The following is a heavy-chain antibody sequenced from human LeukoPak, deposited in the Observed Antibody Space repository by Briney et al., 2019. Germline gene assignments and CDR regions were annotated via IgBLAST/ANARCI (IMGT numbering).Heavy chain of an antibody. CDR1: GFTFSNYW. D-gene: IGHD6-6*01. Sequence: GGSLSLSCAASGFTFSNYWMSWVRQAPGKGLEWVANIKQDGSEEVYVDSVKGRFTISRDNAKNSLFLQMNTLRAEDTAVYYCASDPYSSTWSYGMDVWGQGTTVTVSS. J-gene: IGHJ6*02. CDR2: IKQDGSEE. CDR3: ASDPYSSTWSYGMDV. V-gene: IGHV3-7*05.